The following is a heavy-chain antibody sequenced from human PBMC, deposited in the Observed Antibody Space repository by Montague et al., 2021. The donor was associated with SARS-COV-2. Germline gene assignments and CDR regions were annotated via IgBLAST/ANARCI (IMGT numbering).Heavy chain of an antibody. D-gene: IGHD6-13*01. CDR2: INHSGST. Sequence: SETLSLTCAVYGGSFSGYYWSWIRQPPGKGLEWIGEINHSGSTNYNPSLKSRVTISVDTSKNQFSLKLSSVTAADTAVYYCARKGLHINSWSYYYYGMDVWGQGTTVTVSS. CDR1: GGSFSGYY. CDR3: ARKGLHINSWSYYYYGMDV. V-gene: IGHV4-34*01. J-gene: IGHJ6*02.